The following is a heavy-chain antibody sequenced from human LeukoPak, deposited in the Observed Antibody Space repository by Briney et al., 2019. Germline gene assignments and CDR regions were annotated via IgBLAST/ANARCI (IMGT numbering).Heavy chain of an antibody. D-gene: IGHD2-15*01. CDR1: GYTFTSYG. V-gene: IGHV1-18*01. CDR3: ASPRESGGDFDY. Sequence: EASVKVSCKASGYTFTSYGISWVRQAPGQGLEWMGWISAYNGNTNYAQKLQGRVTMTTDTSTSTAYMELRSLRSDDTAVYYCASPRESGGDFDYWGQGTLVTVSS. CDR2: ISAYNGNT. J-gene: IGHJ4*02.